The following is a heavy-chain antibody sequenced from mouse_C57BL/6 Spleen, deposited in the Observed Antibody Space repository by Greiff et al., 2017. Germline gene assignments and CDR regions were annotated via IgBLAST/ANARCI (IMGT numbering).Heavy chain of an antibody. CDR1: GYTFTSYW. CDR3: AILWLRRGDYAMDY. V-gene: IGHV1-55*01. J-gene: IGHJ4*01. Sequence: VQLQQPGAELVKPGASVTMSCKASGYTFTSYWITWVKQRPGQGLEWIGDIYPGSGSTNYNEKFKSKATLTVDTSSSTAYMQLSSLTSEDSAVYYCAILWLRRGDYAMDYWGQGTSVTVSS. CDR2: IYPGSGST. D-gene: IGHD2-2*01.